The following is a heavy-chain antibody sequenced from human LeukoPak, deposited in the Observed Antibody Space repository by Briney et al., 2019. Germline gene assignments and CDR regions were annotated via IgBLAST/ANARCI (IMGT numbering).Heavy chain of an antibody. CDR1: GFTFSSYG. CDR2: IWYDGSNK. J-gene: IGHJ3*02. V-gene: IGHV3-33*06. D-gene: IGHD4-17*01. CDR3: AKDSDYGDYGGAFGI. Sequence: PGGSLRLSCAASGFTFSSYGMHWVRQAPGKGLEWVAVIWYDGSNKYYADSVKGRFTIPRDNSKNTLYLQMNSLRAEDTAVYYCAKDSDYGDYGGAFGIWGQGTMVTVSS.